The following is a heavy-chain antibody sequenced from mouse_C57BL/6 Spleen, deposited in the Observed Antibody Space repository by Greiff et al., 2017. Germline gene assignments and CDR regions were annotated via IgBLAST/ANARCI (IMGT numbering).Heavy chain of an antibody. V-gene: IGHV1-82*01. CDR3: ARMGTTVVPVFNY. CDR1: GYAFSSSW. D-gene: IGHD1-1*01. J-gene: IGHJ2*01. CDR2: IYPGDGDT. Sequence: QVQLQQSGPELVKPGASVKISCKASGYAFSSSWMNWVKQRPGKGLEWIGRIYPGDGDTNYNGKFKGKATLTADKSSSTAYMQLSSLTAEDSEVYFCARMGTTVVPVFNYGVKGTTLTVS.